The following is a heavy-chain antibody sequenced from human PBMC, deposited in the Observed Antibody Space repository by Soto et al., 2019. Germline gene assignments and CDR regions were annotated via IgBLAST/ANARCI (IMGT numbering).Heavy chain of an antibody. Sequence: HPGGSLRLSCAASGFTFSSYAMSWVRQAPGKGLEWVSAISGSGGSTYYADSVKGRFTISRDNSKNTLYLQMNSLRAEDTAVYYCAKDCSSTSCYAGFDYWGQGTLVTVSS. D-gene: IGHD2-2*01. V-gene: IGHV3-23*01. J-gene: IGHJ4*02. CDR3: AKDCSSTSCYAGFDY. CDR2: ISGSGGST. CDR1: GFTFSSYA.